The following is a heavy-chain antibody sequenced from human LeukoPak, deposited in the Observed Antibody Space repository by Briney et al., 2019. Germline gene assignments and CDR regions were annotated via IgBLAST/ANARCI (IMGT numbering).Heavy chain of an antibody. V-gene: IGHV3-48*02. CDR1: GFTFSDFN. J-gene: IGHJ4*02. CDR3: ARRVVGAMPFDY. D-gene: IGHD1-26*01. CDR2: ITTTSDAV. Sequence: GGSLRLSCAASGFTFSDFNMNWVRQAPGKGLEWISYITTTSDAVYYADSVKGRFTISRDNAKNSLYLQMNSLGDEDTAVYYCARRVVGAMPFDYWGQGTLVIVSS.